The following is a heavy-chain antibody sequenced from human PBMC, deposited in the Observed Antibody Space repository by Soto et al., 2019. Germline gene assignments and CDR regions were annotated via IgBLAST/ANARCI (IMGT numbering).Heavy chain of an antibody. V-gene: IGHV3-30*18. CDR2: ISYDGSNK. CDR1: GFTFSSYG. Sequence: QVQLVESGGGVVQPGRSLRLSCAASGFTFSSYGMHWVRQAPGKGLEWVAVISYDGSNKYYADSVKGRFTIYRDNSKNTLYLQMNSLRAEDTAVYYCAKESSGYYTSDAFDIWGQGTMVTVSS. CDR3: AKESSGYYTSDAFDI. D-gene: IGHD3-3*01. J-gene: IGHJ3*02.